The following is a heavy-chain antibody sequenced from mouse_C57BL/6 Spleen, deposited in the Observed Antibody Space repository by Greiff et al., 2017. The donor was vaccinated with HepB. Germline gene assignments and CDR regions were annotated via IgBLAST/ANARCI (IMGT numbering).Heavy chain of an antibody. CDR1: GYTFTDYE. CDR3: TRESGITTVVAA. CDR2: IDPETGGT. D-gene: IGHD1-1*01. J-gene: IGHJ3*01. Sequence: VKLVESGAELVRPGASVTLSCKASGYTFTDYEMHWVKQTPVHGLEWIGAIDPETGGTAYNQKFKGKAILTADKSSSTAYMELRSLTSEDSAVYYCTRESGITTVVAAWGQGTLVTVSA. V-gene: IGHV1-15*01.